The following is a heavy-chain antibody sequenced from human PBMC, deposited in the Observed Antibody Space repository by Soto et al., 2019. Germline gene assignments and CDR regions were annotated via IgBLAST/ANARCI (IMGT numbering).Heavy chain of an antibody. J-gene: IGHJ6*02. V-gene: IGHV4-30-2*01. CDR1: GGSISSGGYS. D-gene: IGHD2-2*01. CDR2: IYHSGST. Sequence: SETLSLTCAVSGGSISSGGYSWSWIRQPPGKGLEWIGYIYHSGSTYYNPSLKSRVTISVDRSKNQFSLKLSSVTAADTAVYYCAGSDCSSTSCSHPYYYYYGMDVWGQGTTVTV. CDR3: AGSDCSSTSCSHPYYYYYGMDV.